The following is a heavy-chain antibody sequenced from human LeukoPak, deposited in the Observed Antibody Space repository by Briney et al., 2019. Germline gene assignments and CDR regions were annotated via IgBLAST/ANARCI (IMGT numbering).Heavy chain of an antibody. Sequence: PSQTLSLTCTVSGGSISSGGYYWSWIRQHSGKGLEWIGYIYYSGSTYYNPSLKSRVIISLDTSKNQFSLKLSSVTAADTAVYYCARYYDPPEYFRHWGQGTLVTVSS. CDR3: ARYYDPPEYFRH. J-gene: IGHJ1*01. CDR2: IYYSGST. D-gene: IGHD3-22*01. CDR1: GGSISSGGYY. V-gene: IGHV4-31*03.